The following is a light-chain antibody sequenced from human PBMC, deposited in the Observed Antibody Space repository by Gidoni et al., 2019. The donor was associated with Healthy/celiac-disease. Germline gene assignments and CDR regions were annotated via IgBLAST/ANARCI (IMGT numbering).Light chain of an antibody. J-gene: IGKJ4*01. CDR2: AAS. Sequence: AIRMTQSPSSFSASTGDRVTITCRASQGISSYLAWYQQKPGKAPKLLIYAASTLQSGVPSRFSGRGSGTDFTLTISCLQSEDFATYYCQQYYSYPQGLTFGGGTKVEIK. CDR1: QGISSY. V-gene: IGKV1-8*01. CDR3: QQYYSYPQGLT.